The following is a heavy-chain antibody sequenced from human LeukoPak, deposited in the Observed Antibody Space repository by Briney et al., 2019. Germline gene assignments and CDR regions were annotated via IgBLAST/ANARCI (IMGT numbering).Heavy chain of an antibody. CDR2: ISGSGGST. J-gene: IGHJ4*02. CDR3: AKDWALESVTYYDFWSGYYTPVYYFDY. CDR1: GFTFSSYA. D-gene: IGHD3-3*01. Sequence: GGSLRLSCAASGFTFSSYAMSWVRQAPGKGLEWVSAISGSGGSTYYADSVKGRFTISRDNSKNTLYLQMNSLRAEDTAVYYCAKDWALESVTYYDFWSGYYTPVYYFDYWGQGTLVTVSS. V-gene: IGHV3-23*01.